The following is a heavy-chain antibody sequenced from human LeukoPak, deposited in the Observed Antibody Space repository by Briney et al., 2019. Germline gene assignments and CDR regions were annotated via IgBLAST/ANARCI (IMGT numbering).Heavy chain of an antibody. J-gene: IGHJ4*02. V-gene: IGHV4-59*01. CDR2: IYYSGST. CDR3: AREARTPTYYYGSGSYIHFDY. Sequence: SETLSLTCTVSGGSISSYYWSWIRQPPGKGLEWIGYIYYSGSTNYNPSLKSRVTISVDTSKNQFSLKPSSVTAADTAVYYCAREARTPTYYYGSGSYIHFDYWGQGTLVTVSS. D-gene: IGHD3-10*01. CDR1: GGSISSYY.